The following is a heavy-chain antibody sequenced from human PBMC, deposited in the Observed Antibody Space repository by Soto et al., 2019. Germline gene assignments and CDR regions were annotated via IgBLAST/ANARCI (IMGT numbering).Heavy chain of an antibody. J-gene: IGHJ3*02. CDR3: ARYYGDYVVAFDI. D-gene: IGHD4-17*01. CDR1: GGTFSSYT. CDR2: ILPILGIA. V-gene: IGHV1-69*02. Sequence: GATVKVSCKASGGTFSSYTISWVRQAPGQGLEWMGRILPILGIANYAQKFQGRVTITADKSTSTAYMELSSLRSEDTAVYYCARYYGDYVVAFDIWGQGTMVTVSS.